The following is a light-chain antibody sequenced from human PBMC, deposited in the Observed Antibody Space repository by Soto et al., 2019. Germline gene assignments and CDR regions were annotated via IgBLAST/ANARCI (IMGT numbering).Light chain of an antibody. V-gene: IGKV1-6*01. Sequence: AIQMTQSPSSLSASVGDRVTITCRASQGIRNDLGWYQQKPGKAPKVLIFAASRLESGVPSRFSGSGSGTDFTLTISSLQPEDFATYYCQQLERYPSTFGGGTKVEIK. CDR2: AAS. CDR1: QGIRND. CDR3: QQLERYPST. J-gene: IGKJ4*01.